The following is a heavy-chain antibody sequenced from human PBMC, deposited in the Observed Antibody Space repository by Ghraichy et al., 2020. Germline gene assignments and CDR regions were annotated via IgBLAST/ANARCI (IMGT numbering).Heavy chain of an antibody. J-gene: IGHJ6*02. CDR2: LYDSGST. CDR1: GGSISGYY. Sequence: SETLSLTCTVSGGSISGYYWSWIRQPPGKGLEWIGYLYDSGSTYYKPSLKSRVTISVDTSKNQISLKLSSVTAADTAMYYCARATEEAFKRTYHYYGMDVWGQGTTVTVSS. CDR3: ARATEEAFKRTYHYYGMDV. V-gene: IGHV4-59*01. D-gene: IGHD1-14*01.